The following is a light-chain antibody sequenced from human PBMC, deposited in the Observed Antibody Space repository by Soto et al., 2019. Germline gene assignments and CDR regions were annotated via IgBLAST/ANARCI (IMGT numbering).Light chain of an antibody. CDR2: RTA. CDR1: QSFSTW. J-gene: IGKJ2*01. Sequence: DIQMTQSPSTLSVSVGDRVTITCRASQSFSTWLAGYQQKPGKAPKLLIYRTATLTNGVPSRFSGSGSGTEFTLTITSLQHDDFATYYCQEYSRYPYTFGQGTKLEIK. CDR3: QEYSRYPYT. V-gene: IGKV1-5*03.